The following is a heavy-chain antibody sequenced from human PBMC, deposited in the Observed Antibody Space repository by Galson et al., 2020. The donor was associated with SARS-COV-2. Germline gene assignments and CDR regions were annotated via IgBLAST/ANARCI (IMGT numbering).Heavy chain of an antibody. D-gene: IGHD5-18*01. CDR3: ARDLGIQLWLDYYYYGMDV. CDR1: GYTFTGYY. Sequence: ASVKVSCKASGYTFTGYYMHWVRQAPGQGLEWMGWINPNSGGTNYAQQFQGRVTMTRDTSISTAYMELSRLRSDDTAVYYCARDLGIQLWLDYYYYGMDVWGQGTTVTVSS. CDR2: INPNSGGT. V-gene: IGHV1-2*02. J-gene: IGHJ6*02.